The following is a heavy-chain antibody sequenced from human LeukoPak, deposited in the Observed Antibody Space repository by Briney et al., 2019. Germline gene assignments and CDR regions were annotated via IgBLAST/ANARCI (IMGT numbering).Heavy chain of an antibody. V-gene: IGHV4-34*01. Sequence: SETLSLTCAVYGGSFSGYFWNWIRQPPGKGLEWIGEINHSGSTNYNPSLKSRVTISVDTSKNQFSLKLSSVTAADTAVYYCAREGGTVVTPDYWGQGTLVTVSS. J-gene: IGHJ4*02. D-gene: IGHD4-23*01. CDR3: AREGGTVVTPDY. CDR1: GGSFSGYF. CDR2: INHSGST.